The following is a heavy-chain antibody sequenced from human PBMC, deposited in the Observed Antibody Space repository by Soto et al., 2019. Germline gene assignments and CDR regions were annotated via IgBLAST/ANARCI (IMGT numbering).Heavy chain of an antibody. CDR2: IKSKTDGGTT. J-gene: IGHJ4*02. V-gene: IGHV3-15*07. CDR1: GFTFSNAW. D-gene: IGHD3-22*01. Sequence: VSLRLSCAASGFTFSNAWMNWVRQAPGKGLEWVGRIKSKTDGGTTDYAAPVKGRFTISRDDSKNTLYLQMNSLKTEDTAVYYCTTDSISYYYDSTGYCLYWGQGTLLTVSS. CDR3: TTDSISYYYDSTGYCLY.